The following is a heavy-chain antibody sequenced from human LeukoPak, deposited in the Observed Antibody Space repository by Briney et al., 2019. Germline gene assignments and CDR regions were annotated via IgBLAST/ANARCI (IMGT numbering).Heavy chain of an antibody. CDR1: GYSISSGDY. V-gene: IGHV4-61*02. Sequence: SETLSLTCTVSGYSISSGDYWGWIRQPAGKGLEWIGRIYTSGSTNYNPSLKSRVTISVDTSKNQFSLKLSSVTAADTAVYYCARVSFLPYYFDYWGQGTLVTVSS. D-gene: IGHD2/OR15-2a*01. J-gene: IGHJ4*02. CDR3: ARVSFLPYYFDY. CDR2: IYTSGST.